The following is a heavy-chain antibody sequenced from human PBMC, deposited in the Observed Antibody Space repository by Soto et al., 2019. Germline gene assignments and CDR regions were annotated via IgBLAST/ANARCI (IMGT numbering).Heavy chain of an antibody. V-gene: IGHV4-39*02. D-gene: IGHD1-26*01. J-gene: IGHJ6*03. Sequence: SETLSLTCTVSGGSISKNRHYWGWIRQPAGKGPEWIASIYYSGYTYYNPSLQSRVTISIDTSKNQFSLKLSSVTAADSAVYYCVKDIGDYYTDVWGEGTTVTVSS. CDR3: VKDIGDYYTDV. CDR2: IYYSGYT. CDR1: GGSISKNRHY.